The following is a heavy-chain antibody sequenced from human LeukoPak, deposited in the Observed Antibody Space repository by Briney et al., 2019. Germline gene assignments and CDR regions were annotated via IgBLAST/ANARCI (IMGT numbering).Heavy chain of an antibody. CDR3: ARGPWDSSSSFRFDP. J-gene: IGHJ5*02. CDR2: IYPGDSDT. Sequence: GESLKISCEGSGYSFTSYWIGWVRQMPGKGLEWMGIIYPGDSDTRYSPSFQGQVTISADKSISTAYPQWSSLKASDTAMYYCARGPWDSSSSFRFDPWGQGTLVTVSS. CDR1: GYSFTSYW. V-gene: IGHV5-51*01. D-gene: IGHD6-6*01.